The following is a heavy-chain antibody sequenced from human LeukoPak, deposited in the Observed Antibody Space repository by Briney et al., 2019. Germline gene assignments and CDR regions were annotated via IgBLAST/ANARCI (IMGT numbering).Heavy chain of an antibody. CDR1: GGSISSSSYY. J-gene: IGHJ6*03. V-gene: IGHV4-39*01. D-gene: IGHD2-21*02. CDR3: AVTLKKYYYYYMDV. Sequence: NPSETLSLTCTVSGGSISSSSYYWGWIRQPPGKGLEWIGSIYYSGSTYYNPSLKSRVTISVDTSKNQFSLKLSSVTAADTAVYYCAVTLKKYYYYYMDVWGKGTTVTVSS. CDR2: IYYSGST.